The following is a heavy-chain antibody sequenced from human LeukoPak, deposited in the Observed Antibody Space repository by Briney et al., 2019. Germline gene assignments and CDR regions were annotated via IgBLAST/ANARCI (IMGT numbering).Heavy chain of an antibody. CDR1: GFTFDDYA. J-gene: IGHJ4*02. CDR3: AKDSEEWDPYGLDY. D-gene: IGHD1-26*01. V-gene: IGHV3-43D*03. Sequence: GGSLRLSCAASGFTFDDYAMHWVRQAPGKGLEWVSLISWDGGSTYYADSVKGRFTISRDNSKNSLYLQMNSLRAEDTALYYCAKDSEEWDPYGLDYWGQGTLVTVSS. CDR2: ISWDGGST.